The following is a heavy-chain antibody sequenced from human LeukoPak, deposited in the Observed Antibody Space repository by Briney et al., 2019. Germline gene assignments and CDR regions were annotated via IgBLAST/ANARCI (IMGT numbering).Heavy chain of an antibody. CDR2: VSGSGSST. CDR1: GFTFNTYT. D-gene: IGHD2-15*01. Sequence: GGSLRLSCAASGFTFNTYTMNWVRQAPGKGLEWVSAVSGSGSSTYYADSVKGRFTISRDNSKNTLYLQMNSLRAEDTAVYYCAKGVSAVVPHALDSWGQGTLVTVSS. CDR3: AKGVSAVVPHALDS. V-gene: IGHV3-23*01. J-gene: IGHJ4*02.